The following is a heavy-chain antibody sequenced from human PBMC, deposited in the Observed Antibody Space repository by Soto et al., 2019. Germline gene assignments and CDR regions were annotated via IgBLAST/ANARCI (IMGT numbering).Heavy chain of an antibody. CDR1: GYTFTSYG. J-gene: IGHJ5*02. D-gene: IGHD3-10*01. Sequence: ASVKVSCKASGYTFTSYGISWVRQAPGQGLEWMGWISAYNGNTNYAQKLQGRVTMTTDTSTSTAYMELRSLRSDDTAVYYCARNRVRGGILTYWFDPRGQGTLVTVSS. CDR3: ARNRVRGGILTYWFDP. CDR2: ISAYNGNT. V-gene: IGHV1-18*01.